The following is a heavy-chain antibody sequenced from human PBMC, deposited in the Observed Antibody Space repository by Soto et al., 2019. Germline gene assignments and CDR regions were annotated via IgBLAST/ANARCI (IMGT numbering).Heavy chain of an antibody. V-gene: IGHV3-7*03. J-gene: IGHJ6*02. CDR2: IKGDGRES. D-gene: IGHD2-21*02. Sequence: GGSLSLSCTASGFSVSNSWMTWVRQVAGTGLEWVANIKGDGRESYYVDSLNGRTITSRDNAKNSLYLQMTGLRADDTAVYFCAREARPDVLRDLLIRQRAKIWGGDPSRGIGHYSYGMDIWGQGTTVTSP. CDR3: AREARPDVLRDLLIRQRAKIWGGDPSRGIGHYSYGMDI. CDR1: GFSVSNSW.